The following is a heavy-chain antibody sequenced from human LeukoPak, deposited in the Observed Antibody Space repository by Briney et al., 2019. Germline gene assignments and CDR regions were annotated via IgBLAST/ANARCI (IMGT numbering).Heavy chain of an antibody. CDR3: ARLVELAGGLYSFDY. CDR2: IYYSGST. J-gene: IGHJ4*02. V-gene: IGHV4-59*08. CDR1: GVSISSHY. Sequence: SETLSLTCTVSGVSISSHYWSWIRQPPGKGLEWIGYIYYSGSTDYNPSLKSRVTISVDTSKNQFSLQLSSVTAADTAVYYCARLVELAGGLYSFDYWGQGTLVTVSS. D-gene: IGHD6-19*01.